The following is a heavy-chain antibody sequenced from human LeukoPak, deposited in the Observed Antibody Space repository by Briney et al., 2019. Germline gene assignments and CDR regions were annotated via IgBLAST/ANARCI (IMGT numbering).Heavy chain of an antibody. Sequence: SETLSLTCTVSGGSISRYYWNGMLQSPGKGLEWIGYIYHSGTTTYNPSLKRRLTISVDTSKNQFSLKLSSVTAADTAVYYCAREDPQTTVPEGMDVWGQGTTVTVSS. CDR2: IYHSGTT. CDR3: AREDPQTTVPEGMDV. J-gene: IGHJ6*02. D-gene: IGHD4-17*01. V-gene: IGHV4-59*01. CDR1: GGSISRYY.